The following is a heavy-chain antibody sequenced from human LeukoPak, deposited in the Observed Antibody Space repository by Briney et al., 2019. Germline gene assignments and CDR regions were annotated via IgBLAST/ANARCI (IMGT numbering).Heavy chain of an antibody. V-gene: IGHV3-23*01. CDR1: GFTFSSYA. CDR2: ISGSGGST. CDR3: AKGLRYFDWYSSDDAFDI. D-gene: IGHD3-9*01. Sequence: GGSLRLSCAASGFTFSSYAMSWVRQAPGKGLEWVSAISGSGGSTYYADSVKGRFTISRDNSKNTLYPQMNSLRAEDTAVYYCAKGLRYFDWYSSDDAFDIWGQGTMVTVSS. J-gene: IGHJ3*02.